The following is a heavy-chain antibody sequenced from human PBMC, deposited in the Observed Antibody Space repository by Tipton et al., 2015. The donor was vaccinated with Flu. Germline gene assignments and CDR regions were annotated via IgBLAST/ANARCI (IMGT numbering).Heavy chain of an antibody. CDR3: ARHPTWFPNWFDP. V-gene: IGHV5-51*01. Sequence: QLVQSGAEVKKPGESLKISCKGSGYSFSSYWIAWVRQTPGKGLEWMGSINPGDSNIGHSPSFQGQVTISADKSINTAYLQWTSLRTSDTAIYYCARHPTWFPNWFDPWGQGTLVTVSS. CDR1: GYSFSSYW. CDR2: INPGDSNI. D-gene: IGHD3-10*01. J-gene: IGHJ5*02.